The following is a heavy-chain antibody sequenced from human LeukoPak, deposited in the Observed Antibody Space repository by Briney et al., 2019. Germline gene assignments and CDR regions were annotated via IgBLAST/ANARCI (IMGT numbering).Heavy chain of an antibody. CDR2: ISWNSGSI. V-gene: IGHV3-9*01. CDR1: GFTFDDYV. D-gene: IGHD3-22*01. CDR3: AKDQDSSGYYHAFDY. Sequence: GGSLRLSCAASGFTFDDYVMHWVRQAPGKGLEWVSGISWNSGSIGYADSVKGRFTISRDNAKNSLYLQMNSLRAEDTALYYCAKDQDSSGYYHAFDYWGQGTLVTVSS. J-gene: IGHJ4*02.